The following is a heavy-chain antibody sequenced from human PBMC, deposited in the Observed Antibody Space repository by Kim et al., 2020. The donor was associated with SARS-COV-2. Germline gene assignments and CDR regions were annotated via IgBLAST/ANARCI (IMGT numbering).Heavy chain of an antibody. D-gene: IGHD2-2*02. J-gene: IGHJ4*02. CDR1: GGTFSSYA. CDR3: ARVNQPLLYDVQTYYFDY. V-gene: IGHV1-69*13. CDR2: IIPIFGTA. Sequence: SVKVSCKASGGTFSSYAISWVRQAPGQGLEWMGGIIPIFGTANYAQKFQGRVTITADESTSTAYMELSSLRSEDTAVYYCARVNQPLLYDVQTYYFDYWGQGTLVTVSS.